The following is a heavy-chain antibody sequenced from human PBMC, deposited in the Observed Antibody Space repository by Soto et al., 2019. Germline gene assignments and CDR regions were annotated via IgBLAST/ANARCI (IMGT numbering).Heavy chain of an antibody. CDR3: AKDPNVVVVPAATGGMDV. CDR2: INPNSGGT. CDR1: GYTFTDYY. Sequence: PSVKVSCKASGYTFTDYYMHWVRQAPGQGLQWMGWINPNSGGTNYAQKFQGRVTMTRVTSISTAYMELSSLSSDDTALYYCAKDPNVVVVPAATGGMDVWGQGTTVTVSS. D-gene: IGHD2-2*01. V-gene: IGHV1-2*02. J-gene: IGHJ6*02.